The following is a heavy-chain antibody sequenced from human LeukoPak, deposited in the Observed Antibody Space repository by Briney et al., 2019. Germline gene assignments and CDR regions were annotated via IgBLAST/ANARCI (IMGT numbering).Heavy chain of an antibody. Sequence: GESLKISCKGSGYSFTTYWIGWVRQMPGKGVEWMGIVYPDDSDARYSPSFQGQVTISVDKSINTAFLQWSSLKASDTAMYYCARLSSGWCFNYWGQGTLVTVSS. J-gene: IGHJ4*02. CDR3: ARLSSGWCFNY. D-gene: IGHD6-19*01. CDR2: VYPDDSDA. V-gene: IGHV5-51*01. CDR1: GYSFTTYW.